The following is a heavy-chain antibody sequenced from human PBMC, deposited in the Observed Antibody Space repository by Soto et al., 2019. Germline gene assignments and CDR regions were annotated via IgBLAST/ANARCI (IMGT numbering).Heavy chain of an antibody. Sequence: GASVKVSCKASGYTFTSYGISWVRQAPGQGLEWMGWISAYNGNTNYAQKLQGRVTMTTDTSTSTAYLELRSLRAEDTAVYYCAKDLRNCTNGVCHEAWIQIPGIAVAGSAFDIWGQGTMVTVSS. CDR1: GYTFTSYG. J-gene: IGHJ3*02. CDR3: AKDLRNCTNGVCHEAWIQIPGIAVAGSAFDI. CDR2: ISAYNGNT. D-gene: IGHD2-8*01. V-gene: IGHV1-18*01.